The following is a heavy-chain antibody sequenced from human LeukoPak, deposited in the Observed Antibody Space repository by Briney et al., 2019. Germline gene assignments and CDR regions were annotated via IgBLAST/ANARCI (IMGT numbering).Heavy chain of an antibody. CDR2: MNPNSGNT. V-gene: IGHV1-8*03. Sequence: ASVKVSCKASGYTFTSYDINWVRQATGQGLEWMGWMNPNSGNTGYAQKLQGRVTITRNTSISTAYMELSSLRSEDTAVYYCARGPRIGYCSSTSCYSSSYYYMDVWGKGTTVTVSS. J-gene: IGHJ6*03. CDR3: ARGPRIGYCSSTSCYSSSYYYMDV. D-gene: IGHD2-2*02. CDR1: GYTFTSYD.